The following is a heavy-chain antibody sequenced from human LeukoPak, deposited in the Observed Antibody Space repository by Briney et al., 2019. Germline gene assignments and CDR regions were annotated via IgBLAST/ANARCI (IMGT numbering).Heavy chain of an antibody. J-gene: IGHJ4*02. CDR3: AKDERLSIDY. CDR2: IRYEGSNK. CDR1: GFSFSTYD. V-gene: IGHV3-30*02. Sequence: GGSLRLSCAASGFSFSTYDMHWVRQAPGKGLEWVAFIRYEGSNKYYADSVKGRFTISRDKGENTLYLQMNTLRPEDTAVYYCAKDERLSIDYWGQGTLVTVSS. D-gene: IGHD2-21*02.